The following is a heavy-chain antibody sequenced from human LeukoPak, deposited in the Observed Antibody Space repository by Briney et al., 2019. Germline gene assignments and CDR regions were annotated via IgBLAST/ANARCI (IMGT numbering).Heavy chain of an antibody. CDR3: ARDTYGSSSDYYFDY. V-gene: IGHV1-24*01. D-gene: IGHD6-6*01. Sequence: ASVKVSCKVSGYTLTELSMHWVRQAPGKGLEWMGGFDPEHGETVYAQKFQGRLTMTEDTSTHTAYMELSSLRSEDTAVYYCARDTYGSSSDYYFDYWGQGTLVTVSS. CDR1: GYTLTELS. CDR2: FDPEHGET. J-gene: IGHJ4*02.